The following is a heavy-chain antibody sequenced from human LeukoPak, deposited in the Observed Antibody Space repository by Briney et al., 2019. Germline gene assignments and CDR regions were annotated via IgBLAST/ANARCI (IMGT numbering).Heavy chain of an antibody. CDR1: GFPFSGYW. V-gene: IGHV3-74*01. J-gene: IGHJ5*02. CDR3: ARSASGYDA. Sequence: GGSLRLSCAASGFPFSGYWMHWVRQAPGKGLVWVSRIDDDGAGTTYADSVKGRFTISRDNAKNTLYLQMNSLRVEDTAVYYCARSASGYDAWGQGTQVTVSS. D-gene: IGHD5-12*01. CDR2: IDDDGAGT.